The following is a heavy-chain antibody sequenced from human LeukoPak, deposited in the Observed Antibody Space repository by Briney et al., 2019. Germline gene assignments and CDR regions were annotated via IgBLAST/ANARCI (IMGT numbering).Heavy chain of an antibody. Sequence: ASVTVSCKASGYTFTSYGISWVRQAPGQGLEWMGWISAYNGNTNYAQKLQGRVTMTTDTSTSTACMELRSLRSDDTAVYYCARDREWLTHLNYYYYYGMDVWGQGTTVTVSS. J-gene: IGHJ6*02. CDR2: ISAYNGNT. V-gene: IGHV1-18*01. D-gene: IGHD5-12*01. CDR3: ARDREWLTHLNYYYYYGMDV. CDR1: GYTFTSYG.